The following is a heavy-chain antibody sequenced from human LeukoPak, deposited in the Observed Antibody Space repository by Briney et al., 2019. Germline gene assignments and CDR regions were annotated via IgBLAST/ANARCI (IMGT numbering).Heavy chain of an antibody. CDR2: IRYDGSQK. J-gene: IGHJ3*02. D-gene: IGHD3-22*01. CDR3: ARNYYDSSGYVENGAFDI. Sequence: GRSLRLSCAASGFTFSSYGMFWVRQAPGKGLEWVGVIRYDGSQKHYADSVKGRFTISRDNSKDNLYLQMNSLRVEDTAVYYCARNYYDSSGYVENGAFDIWGQGTMVTVSS. V-gene: IGHV3-33*01. CDR1: GFTFSSYG.